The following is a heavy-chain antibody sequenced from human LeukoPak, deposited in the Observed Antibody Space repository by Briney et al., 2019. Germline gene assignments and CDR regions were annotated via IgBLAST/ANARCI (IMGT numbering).Heavy chain of an antibody. J-gene: IGHJ4*02. D-gene: IGHD5-12*01. CDR1: GGSFSGYY. V-gene: IGHV4-34*01. CDR2: INHSGST. Sequence: PSETLSLTCAVYGGSFSGYYWSWIRQPPGKGLEWIGEINHSGSTNYNPSLKSRVTISVDTSKNQFSLKLSSATAADTAVYYCARVGYSGQFFDYWGQGTLITVSS. CDR3: ARVGYSGQFFDY.